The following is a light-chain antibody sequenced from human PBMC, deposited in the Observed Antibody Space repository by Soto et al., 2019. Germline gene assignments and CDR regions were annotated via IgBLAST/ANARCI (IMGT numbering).Light chain of an antibody. Sequence: EIVLTQSPGTLSLSPGERATLSCRASQSVSSSYLAWYQQKPGQAPRLLIYGASSRATGIPDRFSGSGSGTDFPLTISRLEPEDFAVYYCQQYGRSPFTFGPGTKVDIK. CDR3: QQYGRSPFT. V-gene: IGKV3-20*01. CDR2: GAS. J-gene: IGKJ3*01. CDR1: QSVSSSY.